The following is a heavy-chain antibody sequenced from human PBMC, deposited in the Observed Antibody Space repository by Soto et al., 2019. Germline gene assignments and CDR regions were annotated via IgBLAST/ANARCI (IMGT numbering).Heavy chain of an antibody. CDR2: IIPILGIA. CDR3: ARGRKRGYSGYDSFDY. CDR1: GGTFSSYT. Sequence: QVQLVQSGAEVKKPGSSVKVSCKASGGTFSSYTISWVRQAPGQGLEWMGRIIPILGIANYAQKFQGRVTITXXKXTXXAYMELSSLRSEDTAVYYCARGRKRGYSGYDSFDYWGQGTLVTVSS. J-gene: IGHJ4*02. D-gene: IGHD5-12*01. V-gene: IGHV1-69*02.